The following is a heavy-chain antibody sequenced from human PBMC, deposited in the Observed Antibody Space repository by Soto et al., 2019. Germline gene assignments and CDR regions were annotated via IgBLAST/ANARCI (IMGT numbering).Heavy chain of an antibody. CDR2: IIPIFCTA. D-gene: IGHD2-21*02. CDR3: ARKLADCGGDCYSREGDAVDS. Sequence: GASVKVTCRASGGTLSSYAISWVRPAPEQVLEWMGGIIPIFCTANYAQKFQGRVTITADESTRTAYMELSSLRSEETAVYYCARKLADCGGDCYSREGDAVDSWGQGTRFPVSS. CDR1: GGTLSSYA. J-gene: IGHJ3*02. V-gene: IGHV1-69*01.